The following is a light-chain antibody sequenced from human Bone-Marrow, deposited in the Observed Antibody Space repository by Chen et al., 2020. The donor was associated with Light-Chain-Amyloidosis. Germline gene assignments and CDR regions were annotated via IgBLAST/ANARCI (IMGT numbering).Light chain of an antibody. V-gene: IGLV6-57*01. CDR1: SGSLATNY. CDR2: EDD. CDR3: QSYQGSSQGV. J-gene: IGLJ3*02. Sequence: NFMLTQPHSVSESPGKTVIISCTRSSGSLATNYVQWYKQRPGSSPTTVIYEDDQRPSGVPDRFSGSIDRSSNSASLTISGLKTEDEADYYCQSYQGSSQGVFGGGTKLTVL.